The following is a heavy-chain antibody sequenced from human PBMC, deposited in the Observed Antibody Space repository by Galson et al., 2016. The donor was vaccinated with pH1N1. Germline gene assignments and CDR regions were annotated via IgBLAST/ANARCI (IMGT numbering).Heavy chain of an antibody. D-gene: IGHD3-3*01. J-gene: IGHJ6*02. CDR2: ISGSSGGT. CDR3: ARAERLLGRDYYYAMGV. V-gene: IGHV3-23*01. CDR1: GLIFNTYS. Sequence: SLRLSCAASGLIFNTYSMSWVRQAPGKGLEWVSVISGSSGGTYYADSVKGRFTISRDNSKNTLFLQMNSLRAEDTAVYYCARAERLLGRDYYYAMGVGGQGTTVTVSS.